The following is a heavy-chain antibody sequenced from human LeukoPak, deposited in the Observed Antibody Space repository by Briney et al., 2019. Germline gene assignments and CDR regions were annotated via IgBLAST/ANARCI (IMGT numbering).Heavy chain of an antibody. D-gene: IGHD3-16*02. CDR2: INHSGST. J-gene: IGHJ5*02. CDR3: ARALNLTFGGVIDWFDP. V-gene: IGHV4-34*01. Sequence: PSETLSLTCAVYGGSFSGYYWSWIRQPPGKGLEWIGEINHSGSTNYNPSLKSRVTISVDTSKNQFSLKLSSVTAADTAVYYCARALNLTFGGVIDWFDPWGQGTLVTVSS. CDR1: GGSFSGYY.